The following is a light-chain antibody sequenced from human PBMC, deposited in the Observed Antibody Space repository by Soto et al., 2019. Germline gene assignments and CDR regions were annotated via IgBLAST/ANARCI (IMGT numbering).Light chain of an antibody. J-gene: IGLJ3*02. CDR2: EVS. CDR3: SSYTSSSTLV. CDR1: SNDVGGYNY. Sequence: QSALTQPASVSGSPGQSITISCTGASNDVGGYNYVSWYQQHPGKAPKVMIYEVSSRPSGVSTRFSGSKSGNTASLTISGLQAEDEADYYCSSYTSSSTLVFGGGTKVTVL. V-gene: IGLV2-14*01.